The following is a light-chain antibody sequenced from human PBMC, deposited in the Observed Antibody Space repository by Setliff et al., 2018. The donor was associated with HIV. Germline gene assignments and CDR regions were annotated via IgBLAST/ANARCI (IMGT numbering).Light chain of an antibody. J-gene: IGLJ3*02. CDR1: SSNIGAGYD. V-gene: IGLV1-40*01. Sequence: QSALTQPPSVSGAPGQRVTNSCTGSSSNIGAGYDVHWYQQLPGTAPKLLIYANSNRPSGVPDRFSGSKSGTSASLAITGLQVEDEADYYCQSYDSSLSGSGVFGGGTKVTVL. CDR2: ANS. CDR3: QSYDSSLSGSGV.